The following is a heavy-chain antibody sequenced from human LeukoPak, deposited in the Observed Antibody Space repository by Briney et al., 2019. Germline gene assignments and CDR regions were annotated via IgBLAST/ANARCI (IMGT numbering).Heavy chain of an antibody. CDR1: GCTVSSNY. J-gene: IGHJ6*02. CDR2: IYSGGST. D-gene: IGHD2-15*01. V-gene: IGHV3-53*04. Sequence: GRSLRLSCAASGCTVSSNYMSSVRQAPGKGLEWVSVIYSGGSTDYADSANGRFTIYRHNSKNTLYLQMNSMRAEDTALYYCARGVGYCSGGSCYSRHYYYYGMDVWGQGTTVTVSS. CDR3: ARGVGYCSGGSCYSRHYYYYGMDV.